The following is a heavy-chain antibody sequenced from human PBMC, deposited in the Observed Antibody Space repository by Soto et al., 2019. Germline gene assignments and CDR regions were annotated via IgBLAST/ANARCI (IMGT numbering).Heavy chain of an antibody. CDR1: GGSISSGGYY. D-gene: IGHD3-22*01. CDR3: ASLGGYYDSSGYSLRFDY. CDR2: IYYSGST. J-gene: IGHJ4*02. V-gene: IGHV4-30-4*08. Sequence: SETLSLSCTVSGGSISSGGYYWSWIRQPPGKGLEWIGYIYYSGSTYYNPSLKSRVTISVDTSKNQFSLKLSSVTAADTAAYYCASLGGYYDSSGYSLRFDYWGQGTLVTVSS.